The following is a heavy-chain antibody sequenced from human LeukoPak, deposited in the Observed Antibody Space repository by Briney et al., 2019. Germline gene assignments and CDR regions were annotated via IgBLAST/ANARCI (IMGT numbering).Heavy chain of an antibody. J-gene: IGHJ4*02. CDR1: GYTFTSYD. CDR2: MNPNSGNT. Sequence: ASVKVSCKASGYTFTSYDINWVRQATGQGLEWMGWMNPNSGNTGYAQKFQGRVTMTRNTSISTAYMELSSLRSEDTAVYYCARAGGASLGFDYWGQGTLVTVSS. D-gene: IGHD1-26*01. V-gene: IGHV1-8*01. CDR3: ARAGGASLGFDY.